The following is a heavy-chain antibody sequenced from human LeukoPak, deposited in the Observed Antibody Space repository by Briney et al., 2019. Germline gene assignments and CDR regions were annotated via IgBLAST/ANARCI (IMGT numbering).Heavy chain of an antibody. CDR3: ARHFGT. CDR1: GGSLSGYY. D-gene: IGHD3/OR15-3a*01. Sequence: SETLSLTCAVYGGSLSGYYWSWVRQPPGKGLEWIGEIHPSGSTYSKPSLESRVTMSVDTSKNQFSLKLRSVTAAGTAVYYCARHFGTWGQGTLVTVSS. J-gene: IGHJ4*02. CDR2: IHPSGST. V-gene: IGHV4-34*01.